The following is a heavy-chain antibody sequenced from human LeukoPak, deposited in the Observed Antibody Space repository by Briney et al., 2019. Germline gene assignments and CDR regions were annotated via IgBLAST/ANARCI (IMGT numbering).Heavy chain of an antibody. CDR3: ARSRELEYYNWLDP. CDR1: GYTFTGYY. Sequence: ASVKVSCKASGYTFTGYYMHWVRQAPGQGLEWMGWINPNSGGTNYAQKFQGRVTMTRDTSISTAYMELSRLRSDDTAVYYCARSRELEYYNWLDPWGQGTLVTVSS. CDR2: INPNSGGT. V-gene: IGHV1-2*02. J-gene: IGHJ5*02. D-gene: IGHD1-26*01.